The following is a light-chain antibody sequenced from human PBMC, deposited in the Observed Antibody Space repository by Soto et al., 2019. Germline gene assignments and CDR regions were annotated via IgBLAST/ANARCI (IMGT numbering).Light chain of an antibody. Sequence: GVQLRLCGLTSQSVRSKLAWYQQKPGQAPRLLIYDASTRATGIPARFSGSGSGTEFTLAIGRRQSEDFSVYYCQQYNNFPLITGGHGTLLEI. J-gene: IGKJ5*01. V-gene: IGKV3-15*01. CDR1: QSVRSK. CDR2: DAS. CDR3: QQYNNFPLIT.